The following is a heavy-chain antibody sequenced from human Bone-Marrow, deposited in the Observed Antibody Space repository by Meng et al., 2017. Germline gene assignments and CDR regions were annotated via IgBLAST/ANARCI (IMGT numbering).Heavy chain of an antibody. D-gene: IGHD1-26*01. Sequence: GESLKISCAASGFTFDGYGLNWVRQAPGKGLEWVSGINWSGGGTGYADSVKGRFTISRDSAKNSLYLQMNSLRAEDTALYYYARGSSGSYGMDVWGPGTTVTVSS. V-gene: IGHV3-20*04. CDR3: ARGSSGSYGMDV. CDR2: INWSGGGT. J-gene: IGHJ6*02. CDR1: GFTFDGYG.